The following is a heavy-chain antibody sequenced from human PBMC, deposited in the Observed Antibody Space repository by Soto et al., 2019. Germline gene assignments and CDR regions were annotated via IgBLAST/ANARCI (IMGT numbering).Heavy chain of an antibody. CDR2: INHSGST. J-gene: IGHJ4*02. V-gene: IGHV4-34*01. CDR3: ARTSKFDC. D-gene: IGHD6-6*01. CDR1: CGSFRGYY. Sequence: QVQLQQWGAGLLKPSETLSLTCAVYCGSFRGYYWSWIRQPPGKGLEWIGEINHSGSTNYNPSLESQLTMSSDPSKNQFSLKLSALTAPDRAVYYCARTSKFDCWGQGTLVTVSS.